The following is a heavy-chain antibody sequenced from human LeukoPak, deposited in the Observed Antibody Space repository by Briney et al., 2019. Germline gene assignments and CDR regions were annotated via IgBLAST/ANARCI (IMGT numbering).Heavy chain of an antibody. CDR1: GYTFTSYS. D-gene: IGHD3-3*01. CDR3: AREILALYDFWSGYLSWSAEENNWFDP. CDR2: ISAYNGNT. V-gene: IGHV1-18*01. J-gene: IGHJ5*02. Sequence: ASVKVSCKASGYTFTSYSISWVRQAPGQGLEWMGWISAYNGNTNYAQKLQGRVTMTTDTSTSTAYMELRSLRSDDTAVYYCAREILALYDFWSGYLSWSAEENNWFDPWGQGTLVTVSS.